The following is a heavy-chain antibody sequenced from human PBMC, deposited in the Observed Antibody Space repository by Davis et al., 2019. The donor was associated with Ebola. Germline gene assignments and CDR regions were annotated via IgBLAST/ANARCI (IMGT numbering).Heavy chain of an antibody. CDR1: GGSLSGYY. D-gene: IGHD5-18*01. CDR3: ARVPRTAMVAWPLYYYYGMNV. J-gene: IGHJ6*02. CDR2: INHSGST. Sequence: PSETLSLTCAVYGGSLSGYYWSWIRQPPGKGLEWIGEINHSGSTNYNPSLKSRVTISVDTSKNQFSLKLSSVTAADTAVYYCARVPRTAMVAWPLYYYYGMNVWGQGTTVTVSS. V-gene: IGHV4-34*01.